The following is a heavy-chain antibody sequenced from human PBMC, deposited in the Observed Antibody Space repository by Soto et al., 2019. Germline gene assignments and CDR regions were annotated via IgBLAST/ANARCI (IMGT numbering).Heavy chain of an antibody. CDR3: ARFPPTEEGDY. V-gene: IGHV4-34*01. J-gene: IGHJ4*02. CDR1: GGSFSGYY. CDR2: INHSGST. Sequence: QVQLQQWVAGLLKPSETLSLTCAVYGGSFSGYYWSWIRQPPGKGLEWIGEINHSGSTNYNPSLKSRVTISVDTSKNQFSLKLSSVTAADTAVYYCARFPPTEEGDYWGQGTLVTVSS.